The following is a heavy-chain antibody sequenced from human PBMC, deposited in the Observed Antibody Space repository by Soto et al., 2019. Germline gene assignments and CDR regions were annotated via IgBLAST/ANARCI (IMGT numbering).Heavy chain of an antibody. J-gene: IGHJ6*02. CDR1: GGSISSSSYY. CDR2: IYYSRST. CDR3: ARHIAAAGTYYYYGMDG. Sequence: SETLSLTCTVSGGSISSSSYYWGWIRQPPGKGLEWIGSIYYSRSTYYNPSLKSRVTISVDTSKNQFSLKLSSVTAADTAVYYCARHIAAAGTYYYYGMDGWGQGTTVA. D-gene: IGHD6-13*01. V-gene: IGHV4-39*01.